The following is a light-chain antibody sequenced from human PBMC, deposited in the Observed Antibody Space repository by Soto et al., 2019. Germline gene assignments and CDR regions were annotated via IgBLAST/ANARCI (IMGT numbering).Light chain of an antibody. CDR2: NVN. J-gene: IGLJ2*01. CDR1: NNDIGAFDY. Sequence: QSALTQPASVSGSPGQSITISCTGTNNDIGAFDYVSWYQHHPGKAPRLLIYNVNNWPSGVSDRFSGSKSGNTASLTISGLQADDEAVYYCSSYTSPAPVVFVGGTQLTVL. CDR3: SSYTSPAPVV. V-gene: IGLV2-14*03.